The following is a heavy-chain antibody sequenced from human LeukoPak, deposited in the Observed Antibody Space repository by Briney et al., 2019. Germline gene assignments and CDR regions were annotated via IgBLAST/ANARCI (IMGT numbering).Heavy chain of an antibody. CDR2: IINNGGST. CDR3: ARVKRDCSGGTCYSYDY. V-gene: IGHV3-23*01. CDR1: RFTFSNYA. J-gene: IGHJ4*02. D-gene: IGHD2-15*01. Sequence: GGSLRLSCAASRFTFSNYAMSWIRQAPGKGLEWVSSIINNGGSTYYADSVKGRFTISRDNSKNTLYLQMSSLRAEDTAVYYCARVKRDCSGGTCYSYDYWGQGTLVTVSS.